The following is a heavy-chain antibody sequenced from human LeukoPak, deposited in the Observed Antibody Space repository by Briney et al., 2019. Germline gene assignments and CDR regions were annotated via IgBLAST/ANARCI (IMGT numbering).Heavy chain of an antibody. Sequence: PGGSLRLSCAASGFTVSSNYMSWVRQAPGKGLEWVSVIYSGGSTYYADSVKGRFTISRDNAKNALYLQTNSLRAEDTAVYYCAREIIAVAGTPCDYWGQGTLVSVSS. CDR3: AREIIAVAGTPCDY. CDR1: GFTVSSNY. J-gene: IGHJ4*02. V-gene: IGHV3-53*01. CDR2: IYSGGST. D-gene: IGHD6-19*01.